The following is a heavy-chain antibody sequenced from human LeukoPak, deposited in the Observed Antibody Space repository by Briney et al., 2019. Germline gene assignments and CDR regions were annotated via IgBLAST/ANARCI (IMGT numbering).Heavy chain of an antibody. V-gene: IGHV1-18*01. J-gene: IGHJ4*02. CDR1: GYAFTSYG. D-gene: IGHD5-18*01. Sequence: EASVKVSCKASGYAFTSYGISWVRQAPGQGLEWMGWISAYNGNTNYAQKLQGRVTMTTDTSTSTAYMELRSLRSDDTAVYYCARVADTARFDYWGQGTLVTVSS. CDR3: ARVADTARFDY. CDR2: ISAYNGNT.